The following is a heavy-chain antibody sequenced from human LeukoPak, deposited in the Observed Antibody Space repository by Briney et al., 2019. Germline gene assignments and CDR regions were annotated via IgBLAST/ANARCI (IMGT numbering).Heavy chain of an antibody. Sequence: ASVKVSCKASGYTFTSYYMHWVRQAPGQGLEWMGIINPSGGSTSYAQKFQGRVTMTRDMSTSTVYMELSSLRSEDTAVYYCAARGASKEMATTVDYWGQGTLVTVSS. CDR2: INPSGGST. D-gene: IGHD5-24*01. CDR3: AARGASKEMATTVDY. V-gene: IGHV1-46*01. J-gene: IGHJ4*02. CDR1: GYTFTSYY.